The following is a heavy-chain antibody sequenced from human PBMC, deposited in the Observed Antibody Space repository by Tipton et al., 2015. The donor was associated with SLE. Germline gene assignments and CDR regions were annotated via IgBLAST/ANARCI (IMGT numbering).Heavy chain of an antibody. V-gene: IGHV3-66*02. CDR2: IYSGGST. Sequence: SLRLSCAASGFTVSSSYMSWVRQAPGKGLEWVSVIYSGGSTYYADSVKGRFTISRDNSKNTLYLQMNSLRAEDTAVYYCATLIVGAWEYFDYWGQGTLVTVSS. CDR3: ATLIVGAWEYFDY. J-gene: IGHJ4*02. D-gene: IGHD1-26*01. CDR1: GFTVSSSY.